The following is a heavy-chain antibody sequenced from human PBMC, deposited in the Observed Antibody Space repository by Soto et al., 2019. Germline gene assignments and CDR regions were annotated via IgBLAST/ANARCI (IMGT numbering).Heavy chain of an antibody. CDR3: ARGRIAVAGDYYFDY. CDR2: IIPIFGTA. V-gene: IGHV1-69*12. J-gene: IGHJ4*02. Sequence: QVQLVQSGAEVKKPGSSVKVSCKASGGTFSSYAISWVRQAPGQGLEWMGGIIPIFGTANYAQKFQGRVTMTADDATSRAYMELSGLRFEDTAVYYCARGRIAVAGDYYFDYWGQGTLVTVSS. D-gene: IGHD6-19*01. CDR1: GGTFSSYA.